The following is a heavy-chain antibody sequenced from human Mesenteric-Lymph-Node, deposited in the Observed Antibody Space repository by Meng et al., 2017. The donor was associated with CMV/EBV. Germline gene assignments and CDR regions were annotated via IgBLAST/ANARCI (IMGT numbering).Heavy chain of an antibody. D-gene: IGHD3-10*01. Sequence: QLQLQESVPGLVKPAETLSLTCTVSGVYICSSSYYWGWIRQPPGKWLEWIGSIYYSGSTYYNPSLKSRVTISVDTSKNQFSLKLSSVTAADTAVYYCARPHYYGSGSSPWFDPWGQGTLVTVSS. CDR1: GVYICSSSYY. CDR3: ARPHYYGSGSSPWFDP. J-gene: IGHJ5*02. CDR2: IYYSGST. V-gene: IGHV4-39*01.